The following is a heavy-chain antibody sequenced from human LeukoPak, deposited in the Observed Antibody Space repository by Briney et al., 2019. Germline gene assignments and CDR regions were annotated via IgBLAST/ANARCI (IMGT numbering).Heavy chain of an antibody. CDR3: ARENRRYFDWSPLDY. J-gene: IGHJ4*02. Sequence: ASVKVSCKASGYTFTSYGISWVRQAPGRGLEWMGWISAYNGNTNYAQKLQGRVTMTTDTSTSTAYMELRSLRSDDTAVYYCARENRRYFDWSPLDYWGQGTLVTVSS. CDR2: ISAYNGNT. V-gene: IGHV1-18*01. D-gene: IGHD3-9*01. CDR1: GYTFTSYG.